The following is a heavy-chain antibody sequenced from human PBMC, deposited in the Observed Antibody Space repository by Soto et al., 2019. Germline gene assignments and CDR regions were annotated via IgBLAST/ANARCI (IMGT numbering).Heavy chain of an antibody. J-gene: IGHJ5*02. Sequence: GASVKVSCKTSGYFFNDYHMHWVRKAPGQGLEWMGWINPKNGDTNYAQKFQDRVTMTRDTSISTVYIELSRLTSDDTAVYYCVNPRSTVIIPPTWGQGTLVTVSS. V-gene: IGHV1-2*02. CDR2: INPKNGDT. D-gene: IGHD4-17*01. CDR3: VNPRSTVIIPPT. CDR1: GYFFNDYH.